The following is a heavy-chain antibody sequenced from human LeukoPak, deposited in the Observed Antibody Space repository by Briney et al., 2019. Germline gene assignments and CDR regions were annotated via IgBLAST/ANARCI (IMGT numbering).Heavy chain of an antibody. CDR2: MNPNSGNT. D-gene: IGHD2-15*01. J-gene: IGHJ4*02. CDR3: ARGQYCSGGSCPTYDY. Sequence: ASVKVSCKASGYTFTTYDINWVRQATGQGLEWMGWMNPNSGNTGYAQKFQGRVTMTRNTSISTAYMELSSLRSEDTAVYYCARGQYCSGGSCPTYDYWGQGTLVAVSS. V-gene: IGHV1-8*02. CDR1: GYTFTTYD.